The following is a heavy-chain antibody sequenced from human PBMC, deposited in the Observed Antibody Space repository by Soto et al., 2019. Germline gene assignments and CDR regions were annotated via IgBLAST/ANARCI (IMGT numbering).Heavy chain of an antibody. CDR2: ISGSGGST. V-gene: IGHV3-23*01. CDR3: ASRSSGWYFDY. Sequence: GGSLRLSCAASRFTFRNYNMNWVRQAPGKGLEWVSVISGSGGSTYYADSVKGRFTISRDNSKNTLYLQMNSLRAEDTAVYYCASRSSGWYFDYWGQGTLVTVSS. D-gene: IGHD6-19*01. J-gene: IGHJ4*02. CDR1: RFTFRNYN.